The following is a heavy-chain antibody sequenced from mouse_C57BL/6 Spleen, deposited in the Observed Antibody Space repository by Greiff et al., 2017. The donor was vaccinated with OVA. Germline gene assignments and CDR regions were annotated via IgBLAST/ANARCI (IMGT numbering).Heavy chain of an antibody. CDR1: GFTFSSYA. CDR3: ERMDDGYYYGD. Sequence: EVKLVESGGGLVKPGGSLKLSCAASGFTFSSYAMSWVRQTPEKRLEWVATISDGGSYTYYPDNVKGRFTLSRDNAKNNLYLQLSHLKSEDTAMYYCERMDDGYYYGDWGQGTTLTVA. J-gene: IGHJ2*01. D-gene: IGHD2-3*01. CDR2: ISDGGSYT. V-gene: IGHV5-4*03.